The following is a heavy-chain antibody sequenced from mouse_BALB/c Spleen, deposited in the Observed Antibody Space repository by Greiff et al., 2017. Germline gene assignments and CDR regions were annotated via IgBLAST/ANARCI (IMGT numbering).Heavy chain of an antibody. D-gene: IGHD4-1*01. J-gene: IGHJ3*01. Sequence: QVQLQQSGAELAKPGASVKMSCKASGYTFTSYWMHWVKQRPGQGLEWIGYINPSTGYTEYNQKFKDKATLTADKSSSTAYMQLSSLTSEDSAVYYCAANWDGFAYWGQGTLVTVSA. CDR3: AANWDGFAY. CDR1: GYTFTSYW. V-gene: IGHV1-7*01. CDR2: INPSTGYT.